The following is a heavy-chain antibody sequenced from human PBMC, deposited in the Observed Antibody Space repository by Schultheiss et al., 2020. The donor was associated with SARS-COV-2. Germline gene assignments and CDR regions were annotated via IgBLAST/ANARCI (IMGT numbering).Heavy chain of an antibody. CDR2: IYYSGST. CDR3: ARRGYSYDYPIFDY. CDR1: GGSVSSGTYY. Sequence: SQTLSLTCTVSGGSVSSGTYYWSWIRQPPGKGLEWIGYIYYSGSTNYNPSLKSRVTISVDTSKNQFSLKLSSVTAADTAVYYCARRGYSYDYPIFDYWGQGTLVTVSS. V-gene: IGHV4-61*01. D-gene: IGHD5-18*01. J-gene: IGHJ4*02.